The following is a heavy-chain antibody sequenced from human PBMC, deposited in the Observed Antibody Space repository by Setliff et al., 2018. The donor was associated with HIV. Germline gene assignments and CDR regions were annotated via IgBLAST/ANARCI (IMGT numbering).Heavy chain of an antibody. J-gene: IGHJ4*02. CDR3: ARRGSSGDPWSGSHYLYYFGC. Sequence: SETLSLTCSVSGGSLSSGSHYCTWLRQAAGKGLEWIGHFYTSGTTNYNPSLQSRVTISVDTSKNQFSLKLSSVSAADTAVYYCARRGSSGDPWSGSHYLYYFGCWGQGTLVTVSS. CDR1: GGSLSSGSHY. V-gene: IGHV4-61*09. CDR2: FYTSGTT. D-gene: IGHD3-3*01.